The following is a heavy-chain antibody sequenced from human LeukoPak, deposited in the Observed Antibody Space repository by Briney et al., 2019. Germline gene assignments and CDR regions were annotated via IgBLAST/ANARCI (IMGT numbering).Heavy chain of an antibody. Sequence: GASVKVSCKVSGYXLTELSIHWVRQAPGKGLEWMGGFDPEDGETIYAQKFQGRVTMTEDTSTDAAYMELSSLRSEDTAVYYCATGQLWLPRDYWGQGTLVTVSS. CDR2: FDPEDGET. V-gene: IGHV1-24*01. CDR3: ATGQLWLPRDY. CDR1: GYXLTELS. D-gene: IGHD5-18*01. J-gene: IGHJ4*02.